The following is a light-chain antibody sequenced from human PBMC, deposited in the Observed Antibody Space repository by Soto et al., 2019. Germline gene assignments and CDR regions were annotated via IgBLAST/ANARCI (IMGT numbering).Light chain of an antibody. CDR3: QQRRNWPLT. CDR2: GAS. J-gene: IGKJ4*01. V-gene: IGKV3-11*01. CDR1: QSVRSN. Sequence: ILMTQSPATLSVSPGERATLSCRASQSVRSNLAWYQQKPGQAPRLLIYGASTRATGIPARFSGSGSGTDFTLTISSLEPEDFAVYYCQQRRNWPLTFGGGTKVDIK.